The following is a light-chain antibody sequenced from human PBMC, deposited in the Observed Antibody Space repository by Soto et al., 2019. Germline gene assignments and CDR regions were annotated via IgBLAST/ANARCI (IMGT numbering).Light chain of an antibody. Sequence: EIVLTQSPATLSLSPGERGTLSCRASQSVSSYLAWYQQKPGQAPRLLIYDASNRATGIPARFSGSGSGTDLTLSISSLEPEDFAVYYCQQRSNWPTTFGQGTKVDIK. CDR3: QQRSNWPTT. V-gene: IGKV3-11*01. CDR1: QSVSSY. CDR2: DAS. J-gene: IGKJ1*01.